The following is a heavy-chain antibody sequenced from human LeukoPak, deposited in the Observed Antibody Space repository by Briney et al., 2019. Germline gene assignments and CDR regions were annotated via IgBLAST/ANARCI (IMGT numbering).Heavy chain of an antibody. CDR3: VNLVQN. CDR2: IIPIFGTA. J-gene: IGHJ4*02. V-gene: IGHV1-69*01. D-gene: IGHD6-13*01. Sequence: GQGLEWMGGIIPIFGTANYAQKFQGRVTITADESTSTAYMELSSLRSEDTAVYYCVNLVQNWGQGTLVTVSS.